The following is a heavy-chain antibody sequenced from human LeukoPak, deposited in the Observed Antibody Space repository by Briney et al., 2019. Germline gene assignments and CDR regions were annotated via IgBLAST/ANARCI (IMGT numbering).Heavy chain of an antibody. CDR3: AQGYSSGWFPY. D-gene: IGHD6-19*01. Sequence: PGGSLRLSCEVSGFSVSSFGMSWVRQAPGKGLEWISAISVNGETTWYGDSVKGRFIISRDKSQNTLLLQLSSLRAEDTAIYYCAQGYSSGWFPYWGQGSLVSVSS. CDR1: GFSVSSFG. CDR2: ISVNGETT. J-gene: IGHJ4*02. V-gene: IGHV3-23*01.